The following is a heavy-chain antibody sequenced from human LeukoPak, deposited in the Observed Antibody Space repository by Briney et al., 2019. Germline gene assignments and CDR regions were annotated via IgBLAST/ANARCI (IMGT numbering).Heavy chain of an antibody. CDR1: GYTFTSYD. D-gene: IGHD2-2*01. CDR2: MNPNSGNT. J-gene: IGHJ3*02. V-gene: IGHV1-8*01. Sequence: ASVKVSCKASGYTFTSYDINWVRQATGQGLEWMGWMNPNSGNTGYAQKFQGRVTITADKSTSTAYMELSSLRSEDTAEYYCARGFARVVVPADTGDAFDIWGQGTMVTVSS. CDR3: ARGFARVVVPADTGDAFDI.